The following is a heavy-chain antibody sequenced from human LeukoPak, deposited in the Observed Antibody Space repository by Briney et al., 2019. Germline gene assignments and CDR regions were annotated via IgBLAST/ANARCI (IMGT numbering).Heavy chain of an antibody. CDR3: ARVHPDYYDSSGYFTRGNWFDP. Sequence: SETLSLTCTVSGGSISSYYWGWIRQPPGKGLEWIGYIYYSGSTNYNPSLKSRVTISVDTSKNQFSLKLSSVTAADTAVYYCARVHPDYYDSSGYFTRGNWFDPWGQGTLVTVSS. J-gene: IGHJ5*02. V-gene: IGHV4-59*01. D-gene: IGHD3-22*01. CDR2: IYYSGST. CDR1: GGSISSYY.